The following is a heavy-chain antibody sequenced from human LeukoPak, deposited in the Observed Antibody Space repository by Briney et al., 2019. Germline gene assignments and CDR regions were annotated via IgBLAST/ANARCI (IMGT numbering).Heavy chain of an antibody. J-gene: IGHJ4*02. Sequence: GGSLRLSCAAYGFNFSYAWMSWVRQAPGKGTEWVSGISWNSGSIGYADSVKGRFTISRDNAKNSLYLQMNSLRAEDTALYYCAKGGQLVPYYFDYWGQGTLVTVSS. CDR2: ISWNSGSI. CDR3: AKGGQLVPYYFDY. D-gene: IGHD6-13*01. V-gene: IGHV3-9*01. CDR1: GFNFSYAW.